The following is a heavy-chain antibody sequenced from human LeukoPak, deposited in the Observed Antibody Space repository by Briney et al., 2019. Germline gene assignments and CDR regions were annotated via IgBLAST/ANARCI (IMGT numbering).Heavy chain of an antibody. J-gene: IGHJ4*02. CDR2: ISSSKSYI. CDR3: ASGSPAGDY. V-gene: IGHV3-21*01. Sequence: PGGSLRLSCAASGFTVSSNYMSWVRQAPGKGLEWVSSISSSKSYIFYADSVKGRFTISRDNAKNSLYLEMTSLRAEDTALYYCASGSPAGDYWGQGTLVTVSS. CDR1: GFTVSSNY. D-gene: IGHD1-26*01.